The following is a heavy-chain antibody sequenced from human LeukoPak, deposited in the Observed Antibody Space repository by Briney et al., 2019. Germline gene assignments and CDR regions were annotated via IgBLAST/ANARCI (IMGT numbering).Heavy chain of an antibody. CDR2: TSGSGGST. CDR1: GFTFSSYA. CDR3: AKDSFLSWNGDAFDI. Sequence: PGGSLRLSCAASGFTFSSYAMSWVRQAPGKGLEWVSATSGSGGSTYYADSVKGRFTISRDNSKNTLYLQMNSLRAEDTAVYYCAKDSFLSWNGDAFDIWGQGTMVTVSS. V-gene: IGHV3-23*01. J-gene: IGHJ3*02. D-gene: IGHD1-1*01.